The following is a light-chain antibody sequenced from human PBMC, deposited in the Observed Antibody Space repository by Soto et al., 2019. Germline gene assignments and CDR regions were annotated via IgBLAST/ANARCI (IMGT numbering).Light chain of an antibody. CDR2: DAS. CDR3: QQFSSYPLT. CDR1: QSVNRF. V-gene: IGKV3-11*01. Sequence: EIVLTQSPSTLSLSPGERATLSCRASQSVNRFLAWYQQKPGQAPRLLIYDASNRASGIPARFSGSGSGTDFTLTISRLEPEDFAVYYCQQFSSYPLTFGGGTKVDI. J-gene: IGKJ4*01.